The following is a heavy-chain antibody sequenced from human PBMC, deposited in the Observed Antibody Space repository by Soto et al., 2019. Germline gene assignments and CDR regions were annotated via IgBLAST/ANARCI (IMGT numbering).Heavy chain of an antibody. CDR2: MNPNSGNT. D-gene: IGHD5-18*01. CDR3: ARASNVHGYSYDHDY. J-gene: IGHJ4*02. V-gene: IGHV1-8*01. CDR1: GYTFTSYD. Sequence: QVQLVQSGAEVKKPGASVKVSCKASGYTFTSYDINWVRQATGQGLEWMGWMNPNSGNTGYEQKFQGRGTMTRNTYIRTAYMELSSLSSEDTAVYYCARASNVHGYSYDHDYWGQGTLVTVAS.